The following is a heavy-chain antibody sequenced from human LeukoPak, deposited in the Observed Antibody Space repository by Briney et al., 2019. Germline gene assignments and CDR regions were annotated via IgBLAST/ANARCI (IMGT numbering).Heavy chain of an antibody. D-gene: IGHD3-10*01. J-gene: IGHJ4*02. CDR3: AIPRGSGSYMLPY. V-gene: IGHV1-69*04. CDR1: GATFSSYA. CDR2: IIPILGIA. Sequence: ASVKLSCKASGATFSSYAISWVRQAPGQGLEWRGRIIPILGIANYAQKFQGGVTITADKPTSPAYMELSSLRSEDTAVYYCAIPRGSGSYMLPYWRQGTLVTVSS.